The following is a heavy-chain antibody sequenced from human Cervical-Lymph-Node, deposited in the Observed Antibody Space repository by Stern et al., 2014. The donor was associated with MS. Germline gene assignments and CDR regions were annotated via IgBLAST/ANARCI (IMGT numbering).Heavy chain of an antibody. J-gene: IGHJ4*02. V-gene: IGHV1-46*04. CDR3: AGGHTFDY. Sequence: VQLVQSGAEVKKPGASVKISCKASGYTFTRYFMHWVRQAPGQGLEWMGIINPSGGSASYTQKLQGRITMTRDTSTSTIYMELSSLRSEDTAVYYCAGGHTFDYWGQGTLVTVSS. CDR1: GYTFTRYF. CDR2: INPSGGSA.